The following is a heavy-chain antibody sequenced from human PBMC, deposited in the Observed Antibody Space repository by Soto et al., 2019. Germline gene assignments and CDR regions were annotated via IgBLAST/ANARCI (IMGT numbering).Heavy chain of an antibody. CDR1: GYTFSTYG. D-gene: IGHD2-2*02. CDR3: ARVKVPAAILGAFDL. J-gene: IGHJ3*01. CDR2: INPFKGDT. Sequence: ASVKVSCKASGYTFSTYGITWVRQAPGQGLDWMGWINPFKGDTNSAARFQGRVTMTTDTSTRTAYMELRSLRSDDTAVYYCARVKVPAAILGAFDLWGQGTLVTVSS. V-gene: IGHV1-18*01.